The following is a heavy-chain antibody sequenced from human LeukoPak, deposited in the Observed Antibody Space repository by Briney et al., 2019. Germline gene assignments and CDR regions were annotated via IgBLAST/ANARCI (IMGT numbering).Heavy chain of an antibody. J-gene: IGHJ3*02. Sequence: SETLSLTCAVSGGSISSGGYSWSWIRQPPGTGLEWIGYIYHSGSTYYNPSLKSRVTISVDRSKNQFSLKLSSVTAADTAVYYCARVQRYSYGPDAFDIWGQGTMVTVSS. V-gene: IGHV4-30-2*01. CDR3: ARVQRYSYGPDAFDI. CDR1: GGSISSGGYS. CDR2: IYHSGST. D-gene: IGHD5-18*01.